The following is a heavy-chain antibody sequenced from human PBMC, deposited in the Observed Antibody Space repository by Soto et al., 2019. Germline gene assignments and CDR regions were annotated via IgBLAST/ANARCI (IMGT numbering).Heavy chain of an antibody. D-gene: IGHD3-10*01. J-gene: IGHJ6*02. Sequence: GGSLRLSCAASGFTFSNAWMNWVRQAPGKGLEWVGRIKSKTDGGTTDYAAPVKGRFTISRDDSKNTLYLQMNSLKTEDTAVYYCTTVPHVLVWFGELLSSSVAMDVWGQGTTVTVSS. CDR2: IKSKTDGGTT. CDR1: GFTFSNAW. V-gene: IGHV3-15*07. CDR3: TTVPHVLVWFGELLSSSVAMDV.